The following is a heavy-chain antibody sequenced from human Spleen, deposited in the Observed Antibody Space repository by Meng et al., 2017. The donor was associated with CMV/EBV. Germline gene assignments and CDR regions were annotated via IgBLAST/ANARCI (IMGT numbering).Heavy chain of an antibody. J-gene: IGHJ6*02. Sequence: SETLSLTCTVSGGSISSSSYYWGWIRQPPGKGLEWIGSIYYSGSTYYNPSLKSRVTISVDTSKNQYSLKLSSVTAADTAVYYCARRNYHYNYYGMDVWGQGTTVTVSS. V-gene: IGHV4-39*07. CDR3: ARRNYHYNYYGMDV. D-gene: IGHD1-7*01. CDR2: IYYSGST. CDR1: GGSISSSSYY.